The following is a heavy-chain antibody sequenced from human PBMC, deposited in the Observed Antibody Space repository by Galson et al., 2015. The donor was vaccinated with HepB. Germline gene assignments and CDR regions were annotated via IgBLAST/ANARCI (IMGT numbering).Heavy chain of an antibody. D-gene: IGHD1-26*01. V-gene: IGHV3-30*18. J-gene: IGHJ4*02. CDR2: ISYDGSNK. Sequence: SLRLSCAASGFTFSSYSMNWVRQAPGKGLEWVAVISYDGSNKYYADSVKGRFTISRDNSKNTLYLQMNSLRAEDTAVYYCAKAPKSYSPSDYWGQGTLVTVSS. CDR1: GFTFSSYS. CDR3: AKAPKSYSPSDY.